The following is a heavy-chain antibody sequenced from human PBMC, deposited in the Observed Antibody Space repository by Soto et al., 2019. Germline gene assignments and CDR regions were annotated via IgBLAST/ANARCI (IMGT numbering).Heavy chain of an antibody. J-gene: IGHJ1*01. V-gene: IGHV3-21*01. CDR3: VRSPKIGIRGAF. D-gene: IGHD1-26*01. CDR1: GFSFVAYN. CDR2: IKVGSSRI. Sequence: GGSLKLSLIGFGFSFVAYNMIWSGQAPGKGLEWVSSIKVGSSRIYQPDSMKGRFTISRDDARNSVYLQINSLRAEDTALYFCVRSPKIGIRGAFWGRGTQVTVSS.